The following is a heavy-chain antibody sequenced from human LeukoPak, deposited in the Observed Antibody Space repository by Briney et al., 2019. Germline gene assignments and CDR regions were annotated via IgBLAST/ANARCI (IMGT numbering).Heavy chain of an antibody. D-gene: IGHD3-10*01. Sequence: SETLSLTCAVSGGSFSGYYWSWIRQPPGKGLEWIGEINHSGSTNYNPSLKSRVTISVDTSKNQFSLKLSSVTAADTAVYYCARVITMVRGVIIKLFDYWGQGTLVTVSS. CDR1: GGSFSGYY. CDR2: INHSGST. J-gene: IGHJ4*02. V-gene: IGHV4-34*01. CDR3: ARVITMVRGVIIKLFDY.